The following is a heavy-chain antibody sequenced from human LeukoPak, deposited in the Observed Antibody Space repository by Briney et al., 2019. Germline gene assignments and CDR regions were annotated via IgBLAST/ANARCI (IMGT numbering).Heavy chain of an antibody. D-gene: IGHD2/OR15-2a*01. Sequence: PGGTLRLSCAASGFTFSSYAMSWVRQAPGKGLEWVSAINGSGGSTYYADSVKGRFTISRDNYKTTLYLHVNSVRAEDTAVYYCTEYLALDYFFDFWGQGTLVTVSS. CDR2: INGSGGST. J-gene: IGHJ4*02. V-gene: IGHV3-23*01. CDR3: TEYLALDYFFDF. CDR1: GFTFSSYA.